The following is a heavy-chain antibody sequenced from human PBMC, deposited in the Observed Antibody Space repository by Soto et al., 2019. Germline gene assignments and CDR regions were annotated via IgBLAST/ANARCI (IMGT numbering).Heavy chain of an antibody. V-gene: IGHV1-18*04. CDR1: GYTFTSYY. D-gene: IGHD2-2*01. CDR3: ARDCISTSCLNFDP. Sequence: ASVKVSCKASGYTFTSYYMHWVRQAPGQGLEWMGWISAYNGNTNYAQKLQGRVTMTTDTSTSTAYMELRSLRSDDTAVYYCARDCISTSCLNFDPWGQGTLVTVSS. J-gene: IGHJ5*02. CDR2: ISAYNGNT.